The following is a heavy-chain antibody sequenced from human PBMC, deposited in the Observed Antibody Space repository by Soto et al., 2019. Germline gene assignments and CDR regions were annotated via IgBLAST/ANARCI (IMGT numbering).Heavy chain of an antibody. CDR1: GDSICSGNHY. J-gene: IGHJ5*02. CDR2: IFYSGTA. Sequence: LSLTCTVSGDSICSGNHYWSWIRQPPGKGLEWIGYIFYSGTAYYNPSLKSRLTISVDTSKNQFSLKLSSVTAADTAVYYCARTDYGTAYFDPWGQGSLVTVSS. CDR3: ARTDYGTAYFDP. V-gene: IGHV4-30-4*01. D-gene: IGHD3-10*01.